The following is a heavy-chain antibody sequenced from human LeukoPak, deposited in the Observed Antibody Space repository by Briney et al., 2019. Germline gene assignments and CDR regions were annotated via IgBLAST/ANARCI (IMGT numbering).Heavy chain of an antibody. D-gene: IGHD2-2*01. CDR1: GGSFSGYY. J-gene: IGHJ6*02. CDR3: AGQSVVVVPAAISVRYYGMDV. CDR2: INHSGST. V-gene: IGHV4-34*01. Sequence: SETLSLTCAVYGGSFSGYYWSWIRQPPGKGLEWIGEINHSGSTNYNPSLKSRVTISVDTSKNQFSLKLSSVTAADTAVYYCAGQSVVVVPAAISVRYYGMDVWGQGTTVTVSS.